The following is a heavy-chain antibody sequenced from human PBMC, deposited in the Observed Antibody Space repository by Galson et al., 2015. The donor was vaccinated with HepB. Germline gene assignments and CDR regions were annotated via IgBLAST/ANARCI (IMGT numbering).Heavy chain of an antibody. J-gene: IGHJ4*02. D-gene: IGHD3-10*01. CDR3: AKDGYYYGSAYFQMDY. CDR2: ISYEGNQK. V-gene: IGHV3-30*18. CDR1: GFAFNRYG. Sequence: SLRLSCAASGFAFNRYGMHWVRQAPGKGLEWLAVISYEGNQKYYSESAKGRFTISRDNSRNTVYLQMSSLRIEDTAVYYCAKDGYYYGSAYFQMDYWGQGTLVTVSS.